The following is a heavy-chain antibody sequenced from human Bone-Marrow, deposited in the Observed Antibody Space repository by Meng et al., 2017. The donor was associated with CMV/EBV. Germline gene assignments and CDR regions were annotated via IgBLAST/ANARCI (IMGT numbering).Heavy chain of an antibody. CDR2: ISGSGGST. CDR1: GFTFSSYA. J-gene: IGHJ6*02. Sequence: GGSLRLSCAASGFTFSSYAMSWVRQAPGKGLEWVSAISGSGGSTYYADSVKGRFTISRDNSKNTLYLQMNSLRAEDTAVYYCVKALLDRPGRIGLVVTLSSYYYYGMDVWGQGTTVTASS. CDR3: VKALLDRPGRIGLVVTLSSYYYYGMDV. D-gene: IGHD4-23*01. V-gene: IGHV3-23*01.